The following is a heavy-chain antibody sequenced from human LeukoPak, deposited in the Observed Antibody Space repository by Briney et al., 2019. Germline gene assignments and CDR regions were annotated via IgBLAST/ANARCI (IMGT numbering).Heavy chain of an antibody. J-gene: IGHJ6*03. V-gene: IGHV3-7*01. CDR1: GFTFSAYG. Sequence: PGGSLRLSCAASGFTFSAYGMNWVRQAPGKGLEWVANIKQDGSEKYYVDSVKGRFTISRDNAKNSLYLQMNSLRAEDTAVYYCARRRNMDVWGKGTTVTVSS. CDR2: IKQDGSEK. CDR3: ARRRNMDV.